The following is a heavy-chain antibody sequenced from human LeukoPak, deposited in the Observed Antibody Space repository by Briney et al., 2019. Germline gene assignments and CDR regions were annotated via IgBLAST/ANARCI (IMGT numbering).Heavy chain of an antibody. CDR2: IIPIFGTA. V-gene: IGHV1-69*13. D-gene: IGHD4-17*01. Sequence: ASVKVSCKASGGTFSSYAISWVRQAPGQGLEWMGGIIPIFGTANYAQKFQGRVTITADESTSTAYMELISLRSEDTAVYYCARTIDYGAPPPRGHDWFDPWGQGTLVTVSS. CDR1: GGTFSSYA. CDR3: ARTIDYGAPPPRGHDWFDP. J-gene: IGHJ5*02.